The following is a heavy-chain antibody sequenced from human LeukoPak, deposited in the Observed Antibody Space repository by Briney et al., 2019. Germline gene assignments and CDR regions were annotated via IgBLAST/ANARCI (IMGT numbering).Heavy chain of an antibody. CDR2: ISGSGGST. CDR1: GFTFSSYA. D-gene: IGHD2-21*01. CDR3: AKERDPVVVIAMGYFDY. V-gene: IGHV3-23*01. Sequence: GGSLRLSCAASGFTFSSYAMSWVRQAPGKGLEWVSAISGSGGSTYYADSVKGRFTISRDNSKNTLYLQMNSLRAEDTAVYYSAKERDPVVVIAMGYFDYWGQGTLVTVSS. J-gene: IGHJ4*02.